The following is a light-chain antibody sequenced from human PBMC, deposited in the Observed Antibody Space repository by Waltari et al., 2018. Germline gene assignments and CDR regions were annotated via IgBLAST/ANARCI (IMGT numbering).Light chain of an antibody. CDR2: KAS. CDR3: QQYTSFSLT. V-gene: IGKV1-5*03. CDR1: QSISSW. J-gene: IGKJ4*01. Sequence: DIQMTQSPSSLSASIGDSVTFTCRASQSISSWLAWYQQKPGKAPKLLISKASTLESGVPSRFSGSGSRTEFTLTISSLQPDDFANYYCQQYTSFSLTFGGGTTVEIK.